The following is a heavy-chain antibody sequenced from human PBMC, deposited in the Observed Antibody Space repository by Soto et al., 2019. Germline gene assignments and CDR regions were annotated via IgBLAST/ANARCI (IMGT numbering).Heavy chain of an antibody. J-gene: IGHJ4*02. CDR1: GYSFTSYW. Sequence: PXDSLNISCKGSGYSFTSYWISLVRQMPGKGLEWMGRIDPSDSYTNYSPSFQGHVTISADKSISTAYLQWSSLKASDTAMYYCARRHRSSSSRALGYWGQGTLVTV. V-gene: IGHV5-10-1*01. CDR3: ARRHRSSSSRALGY. D-gene: IGHD6-6*01. CDR2: IDPSDSYT.